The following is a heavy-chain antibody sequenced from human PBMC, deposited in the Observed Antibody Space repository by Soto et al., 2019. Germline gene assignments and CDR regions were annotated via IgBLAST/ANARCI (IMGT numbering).Heavy chain of an antibody. CDR3: ARARDDGTGYHFFDS. D-gene: IGHD3-9*01. CDR2: IRNKPKSYTT. J-gene: IGHJ4*02. V-gene: IGHV3-72*01. CDR1: GFTFSDHC. Sequence: EVQLVESGGGLVQPGGSLRLSCAASGFTFSDHCMDWVRQAPGKGLEWVARIRNKPKSYTTEYAASVKGRFTVSRDDSTLYLQMNSLKTEDTALYYCARARDDGTGYHFFDSWGQGTLVTVSS.